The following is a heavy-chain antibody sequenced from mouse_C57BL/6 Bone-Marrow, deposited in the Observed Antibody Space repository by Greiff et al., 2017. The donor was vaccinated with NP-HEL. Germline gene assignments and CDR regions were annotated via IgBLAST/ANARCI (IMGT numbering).Heavy chain of an antibody. CDR2: IDPSDSYT. D-gene: IGHD1-1*01. Sequence: QVQLQQSGAELVMPGASVKLSCKASGYTFTSYWMHWVKQRPGQGLEWIGEIDPSDSYTNYNQKFKGKSTLTVDKSSSTAYMQLSSLTSEDSAVYYCARGYYGSSYWYFDVWGTGTTGTVSS. V-gene: IGHV1-69*01. CDR1: GYTFTSYW. CDR3: ARGYYGSSYWYFDV. J-gene: IGHJ1*03.